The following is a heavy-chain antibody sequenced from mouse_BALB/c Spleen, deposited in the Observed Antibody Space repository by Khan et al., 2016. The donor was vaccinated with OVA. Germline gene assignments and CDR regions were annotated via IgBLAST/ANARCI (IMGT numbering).Heavy chain of an antibody. D-gene: IGHD2-1*01. CDR1: GYSITSGYA. CDR2: IYFSGSI. V-gene: IGHV3-1*02. Sequence: EVQLVESGPDLVKPSQSLSLTCTVTGYSITSGYAWPWIRQFPGNKLEWMAYIYFSGSINYNPSLKSRISVTRDTSKHQFFLQLNSVTSEDTATYYCTRDGNYMDYWGQGTSVTVSS. CDR3: TRDGNYMDY. J-gene: IGHJ4*01.